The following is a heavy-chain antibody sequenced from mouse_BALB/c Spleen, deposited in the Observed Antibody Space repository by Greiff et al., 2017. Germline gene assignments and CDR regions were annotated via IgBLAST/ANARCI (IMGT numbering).Heavy chain of an antibody. V-gene: IGHV5-6-3*01. CDR3: ARDAGDGNYYAMDY. CDR1: GFTFSSYG. J-gene: IGHJ4*01. CDR2: INSNGGST. Sequence: EVQLVESGGGLVQPGGSLKLSCAASGFTFSSYGMSWVRQTPGKRLELVATINSNGGSTYYPDSVKGRFTISRDNAKNTLYLQMSSLKSEDTAMYYCARDAGDGNYYAMDYWGQGTSVTVSS. D-gene: IGHD2-1*01.